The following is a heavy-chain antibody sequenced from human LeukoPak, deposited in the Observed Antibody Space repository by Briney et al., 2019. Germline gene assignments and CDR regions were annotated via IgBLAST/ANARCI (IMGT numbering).Heavy chain of an antibody. CDR3: ARARGDTAMDYYFDY. J-gene: IGHJ4*02. Sequence: GGSVRVSCKASGGTFSSYAISWVRQAPGQGLEWMGGIITIFGTANYAQKFQGRVTITADKSTSTAYMELSSLRPEDTAVYYCARARGDTAMDYYFDYWGQGTLVTVSS. V-gene: IGHV1-69*06. CDR1: GGTFSSYA. D-gene: IGHD5-18*01. CDR2: IITIFGTA.